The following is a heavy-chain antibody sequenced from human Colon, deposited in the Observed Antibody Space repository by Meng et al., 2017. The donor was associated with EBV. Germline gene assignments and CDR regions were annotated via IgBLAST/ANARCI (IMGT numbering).Heavy chain of an antibody. CDR2: IYHSGTT. V-gene: IGHV4-4*02. D-gene: IGHD4-17*01. J-gene: IGHJ4*02. Sequence: QPQLQESGPGLVKPSGTLSLNCAVSGDSISNNWWSWVRQPPGKGLEWIGEIYHSGTTNYNPSLRSRVTISVDKSKNQFSLQLTSVTAADTAVYYCARNGDYNPGLYWGQGTLVTVSS. CDR1: GDSISNNW. CDR3: ARNGDYNPGLY.